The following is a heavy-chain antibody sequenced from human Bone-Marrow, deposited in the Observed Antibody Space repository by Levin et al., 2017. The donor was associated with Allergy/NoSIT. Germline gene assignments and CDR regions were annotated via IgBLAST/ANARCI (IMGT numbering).Heavy chain of an antibody. CDR1: GGSISSGGYY. J-gene: IGHJ3*02. CDR3: AQSGSYHGNNAFDI. V-gene: IGHV4-31*03. CDR2: IYYSGST. D-gene: IGHD1-26*01. Sequence: SQTLSLTCTVSGGSISSGGYYWSWIRQHPGKGLEWIGYIYYSGSTYYNPSLKSRVTISVDTSKNQFSLKLSSVTAADTAVYYCAQSGSYHGNNAFDIWGQGTMVTVSS.